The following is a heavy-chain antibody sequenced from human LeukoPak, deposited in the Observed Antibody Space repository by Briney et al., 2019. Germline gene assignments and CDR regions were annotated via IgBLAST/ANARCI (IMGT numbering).Heavy chain of an antibody. CDR1: GGSISSYY. D-gene: IGHD3-9*01. Sequence: SETLSLTCTVSGGSISSYYWSWIRQPPGKGLEWIGYIYYSGSTNYKSSLKSRVTISVDTSKNQFSLKLSSVTAADTAVYYCARAGDYDILTGHFDYWGQGTLVTVSS. V-gene: IGHV4-59*01. CDR3: ARAGDYDILTGHFDY. CDR2: IYYSGST. J-gene: IGHJ4*02.